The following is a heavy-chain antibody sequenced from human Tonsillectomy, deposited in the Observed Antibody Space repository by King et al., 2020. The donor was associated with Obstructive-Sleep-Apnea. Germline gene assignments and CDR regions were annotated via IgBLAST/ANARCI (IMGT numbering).Heavy chain of an antibody. CDR3: ARMRQYQLLFSLYNWFDP. CDR2: INHSGST. Sequence: VQLQQWGAGLLKPSETLSLTCAVYGGSFSGYYCSWIRQPPGKGLEWIGEINHSGSTNYNPSLKSRVTISVDTSKNQFSLKLSSVTAADTAVYYCARMRQYQLLFSLYNWFDPWGQGTLVTVSS. V-gene: IGHV4-34*01. D-gene: IGHD2-2*01. J-gene: IGHJ5*02. CDR1: GGSFSGYY.